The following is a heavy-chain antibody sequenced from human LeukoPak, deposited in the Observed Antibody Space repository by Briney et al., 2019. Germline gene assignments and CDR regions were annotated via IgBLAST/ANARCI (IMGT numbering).Heavy chain of an antibody. Sequence: GGSLRLSCAASGFTFSSYSMNWVRQAPGKGLEWVSYISSSSSTIYYADSVKGRFTISRDNAKSSVYLQLNSLRADDTAIYYCAKDIPGGGDDYWGQGTLVTVSS. CDR1: GFTFSSYS. J-gene: IGHJ4*02. D-gene: IGHD2-21*02. CDR3: AKDIPGGGDDY. V-gene: IGHV3-48*04. CDR2: ISSSSSTI.